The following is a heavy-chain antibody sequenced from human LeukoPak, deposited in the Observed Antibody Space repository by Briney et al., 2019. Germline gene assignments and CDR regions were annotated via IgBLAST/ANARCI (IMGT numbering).Heavy chain of an antibody. CDR3: ARDTAVAGFDP. J-gene: IGHJ5*02. CDR1: GGSMSSYY. CDR2: IYHSGST. D-gene: IGHD6-19*01. V-gene: IGHV4-59*01. Sequence: SETLSLTCSVSGGSMSSYYWSWIRQSPGKGLEWIGYIYHSGSTDYNSSLKSRVTISVDTSKNQFSLKLSSVTAADTAVYYCARDTAVAGFDPWGQGTLVTVSS.